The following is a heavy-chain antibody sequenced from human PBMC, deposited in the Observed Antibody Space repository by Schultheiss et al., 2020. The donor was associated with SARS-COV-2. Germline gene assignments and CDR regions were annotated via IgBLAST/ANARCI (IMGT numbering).Heavy chain of an antibody. CDR3: ARVVVVGVNDY. V-gene: IGHV3-23*01. D-gene: IGHD3-22*01. CDR2: ISGSGGST. Sequence: GGSLRLSCAASGFTFSSYAMSWVRQAPGKGLEWVSAISGSGGSTYYADSVKGRFTISRDNARNALYLQMNSLRTEDTALYHCARVVVVGVNDYWGQGTLVTVSS. J-gene: IGHJ4*02. CDR1: GFTFSSYA.